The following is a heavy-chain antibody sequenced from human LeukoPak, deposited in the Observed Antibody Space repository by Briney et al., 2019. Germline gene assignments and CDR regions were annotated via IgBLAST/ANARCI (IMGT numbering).Heavy chain of an antibody. CDR2: ISAYNGNT. J-gene: IGHJ4*02. V-gene: IGHV1-18*01. Sequence: ASVKVSCKASGYTFTSYGISWVRQAPGQGLEWMGWISAYNGNTNYAQKLQGRVTMTTDTSTSTAYIERKSLRSDDTAVYYCARDPYSSSSTFDYWAQGPLVP. D-gene: IGHD6-6*01. CDR3: ARDPYSSSSTFDY. CDR1: GYTFTSYG.